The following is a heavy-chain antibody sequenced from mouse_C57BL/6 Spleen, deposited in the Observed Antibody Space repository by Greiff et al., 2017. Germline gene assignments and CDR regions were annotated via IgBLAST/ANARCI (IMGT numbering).Heavy chain of an antibody. CDR1: GFNIKDYY. Sequence: EVKLMESGAELVKPGASVKLSCTASGFNIKDYYMHWVKQRTEQGLEWIGRIDPEDGETKYAPTFQGKATITADTSSNTAYLQLSSLTSEDTAVYYCATGYYGWYCDVWGTGTTVTVSS. V-gene: IGHV14-2*01. CDR2: IDPEDGET. D-gene: IGHD2-3*01. J-gene: IGHJ1*03. CDR3: ATGYYGWYCDV.